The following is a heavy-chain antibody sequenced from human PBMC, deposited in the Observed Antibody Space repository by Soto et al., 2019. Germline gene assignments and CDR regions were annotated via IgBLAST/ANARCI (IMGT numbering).Heavy chain of an antibody. J-gene: IGHJ6*02. V-gene: IGHV1-18*01. Sequence: QVELVQSGAEMKKPGASVKVSCKASGYTFTSFGISWVRQSPGQGPEWMGWINTHTGNTNYPQKVQGRVTMTTDTSTSTAYMELRSLRSDDTAVYYCVRDWGAGTTHHNYYGMDVWGQGTTVTVSS. CDR2: INTHTGNT. CDR3: VRDWGAGTTHHNYYGMDV. D-gene: IGHD1-7*01. CDR1: GYTFTSFG.